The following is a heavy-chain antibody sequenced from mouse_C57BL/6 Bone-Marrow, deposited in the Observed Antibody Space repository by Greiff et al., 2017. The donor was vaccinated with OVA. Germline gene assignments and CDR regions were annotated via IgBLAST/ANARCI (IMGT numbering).Heavy chain of an antibody. CDR1: GYTFTSYW. J-gene: IGHJ4*01. D-gene: IGHD1-1*01. CDR2: INPSNGGT. Sequence: QVQLQQSGTELVKPGASVKLSCKASGYTFTSYWMHWVKQRPGQGLEWIGNINPSNGGTNYNEKFKSKDTLTVDNSSSTAYMQLSSLTSEDSAVYYCARPYFYGSSPLAMDYWGQGTSVTVSS. V-gene: IGHV1-53*01. CDR3: ARPYFYGSSPLAMDY.